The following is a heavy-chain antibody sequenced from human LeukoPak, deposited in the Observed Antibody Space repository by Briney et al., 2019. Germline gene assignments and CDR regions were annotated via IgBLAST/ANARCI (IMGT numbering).Heavy chain of an antibody. V-gene: IGHV3-21*01. Sequence: GGSLRLSCAASGFTFSSYSMNWVRQAPGKGLEWVSSISSSSSYIYYADPVKGRFTISRDNAKNSLYLQMNSLRAEDTAVYYWARAQGTYYDFWSGYYRGEGALCTASS. J-gene: IGHJ4*02. CDR1: GFTFSSYS. CDR3: ARAQGTYYDFWSGYY. CDR2: ISSSSSYI. D-gene: IGHD3-3*01.